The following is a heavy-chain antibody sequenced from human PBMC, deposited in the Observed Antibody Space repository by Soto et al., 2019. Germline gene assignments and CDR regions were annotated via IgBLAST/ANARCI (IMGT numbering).Heavy chain of an antibody. D-gene: IGHD3-22*01. V-gene: IGHV3-23*01. CDR1: GFTFSSYA. J-gene: IGHJ3*02. Sequence: GGSLRLSCAASGFTFSSYAMSWVRQAPGKGLEWVSAISGSGGSTYYADSVKGRFTISRDNSKNTLYLQMNSLRAEDTAVYYCAKSIFYYDSSGYSWGRDAFDIWGQGTMVTVSS. CDR2: ISGSGGST. CDR3: AKSIFYYDSSGYSWGRDAFDI.